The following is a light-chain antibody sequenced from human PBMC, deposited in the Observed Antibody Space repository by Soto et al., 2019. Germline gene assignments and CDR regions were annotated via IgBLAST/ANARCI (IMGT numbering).Light chain of an antibody. V-gene: IGKV1-39*01. CDR2: AAS. Sequence: DIPMTQSPSSLSASVGDRGTITCRASQSISSYLNWYQQKPGKAPNLLIYAASTLQSGVPSRFSGSGSGTDFTLTISSLQPEDFASYYCQQTYSTPLFTCGPGTKVDIK. CDR1: QSISSY. CDR3: QQTYSTPLFT. J-gene: IGKJ3*01.